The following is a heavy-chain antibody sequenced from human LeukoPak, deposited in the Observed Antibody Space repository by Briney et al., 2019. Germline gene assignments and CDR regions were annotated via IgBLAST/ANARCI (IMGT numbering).Heavy chain of an antibody. V-gene: IGHV3-21*01. CDR1: GFTFGLYS. J-gene: IGHJ4*02. CDR3: ARGGRLRYFDY. CDR2: IDSNSNFM. Sequence: GGSLRLSCAASGFTFGLYSMTWVRQAPGKGLEWVSLIDSNSNFMNYADSVKGRFTISRDNAKKSLYLQMNSLRAEDTAVYYCARGGRLRYFDYWGQGTLVTVSS. D-gene: IGHD3-9*01.